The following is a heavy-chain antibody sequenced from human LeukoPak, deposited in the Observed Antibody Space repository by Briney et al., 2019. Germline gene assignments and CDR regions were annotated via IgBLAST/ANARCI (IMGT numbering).Heavy chain of an antibody. CDR1: GYTFTSYG. CDR3: ARRDQQLALSY. D-gene: IGHD6-13*01. Sequence: SVKVSCKASGYTFTSYGISWVRQAPGQGLEWMGGIIPIFGTANYAQKFQGRVTITADESTSTAYMELSSLRSEDTAVYYCARRDQQLALSYWGQGTLVTVSS. CDR2: IIPIFGTA. J-gene: IGHJ4*02. V-gene: IGHV1-69*13.